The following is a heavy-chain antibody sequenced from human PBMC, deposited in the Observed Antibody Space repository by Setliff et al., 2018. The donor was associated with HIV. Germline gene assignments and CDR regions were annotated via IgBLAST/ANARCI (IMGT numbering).Heavy chain of an antibody. J-gene: IGHJ3*02. CDR3: ARALSISMVLRGSFDI. Sequence: SETLSLTCTVSDGSISSGLNYWSWFRQPAGKGLEWIGRIYTSGNTDYNPSLKSRVNISVDTSKNQFSLKLSSVTAADTAVYYCARALSISMVLRGSFDIWGQGTMVTVSS. CDR2: IYTSGNT. D-gene: IGHD3-10*01. V-gene: IGHV4-61*02. CDR1: DGSISSGLNY.